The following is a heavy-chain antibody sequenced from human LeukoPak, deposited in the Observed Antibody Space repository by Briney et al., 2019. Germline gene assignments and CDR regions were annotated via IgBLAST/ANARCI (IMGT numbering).Heavy chain of an antibody. J-gene: IGHJ4*02. CDR3: ARADWDTAMIDY. D-gene: IGHD5-18*01. Sequence: GGSLRLSCAASGFTFSSYSMTWVRQAPGKGLEWVSSISSSSSYIYYADSVKGRFTISRDNAKNSLYLQMNSLRAEDTAVYYCARADWDTAMIDYWGQGTLVTVSS. CDR2: ISSSSSYI. CDR1: GFTFSSYS. V-gene: IGHV3-21*01.